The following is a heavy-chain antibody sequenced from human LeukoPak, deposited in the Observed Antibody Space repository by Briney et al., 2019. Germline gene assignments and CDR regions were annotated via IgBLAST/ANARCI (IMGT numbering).Heavy chain of an antibody. CDR2: IKQDGSEK. CDR3: ARAQVGGDCYN. D-gene: IGHD2-21*02. V-gene: IGHV3-7*01. CDR1: GFTFSNYS. J-gene: IGHJ4*02. Sequence: GGSLRLSCAASGFTFSNYSMNWVRQAPGKGLEWVANIKQDGSEKYYVDSVKGRFTISRDNAKNSLYLQMNSLRAEDTAVYYCARAQVGGDCYNWGQGTLVTVSS.